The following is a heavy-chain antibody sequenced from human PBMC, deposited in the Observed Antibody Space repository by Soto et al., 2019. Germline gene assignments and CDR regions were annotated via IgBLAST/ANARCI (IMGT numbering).Heavy chain of an antibody. CDR2: IIPIFGTA. CDR1: GGTLSSYA. D-gene: IGHD3-10*01. Sequence: GASVKVSCKASGGTLSSYAISWVRQAPGQGLEWMGGIIPIFGTANYAQKFQGRVTITADESTSTAYMELSSLRSEDTAVYYCARDGLYYYGSGSYYNPSSLSEYFDYWGQGTLVTVSS. CDR3: ARDGLYYYGSGSYYNPSSLSEYFDY. J-gene: IGHJ4*02. V-gene: IGHV1-69*13.